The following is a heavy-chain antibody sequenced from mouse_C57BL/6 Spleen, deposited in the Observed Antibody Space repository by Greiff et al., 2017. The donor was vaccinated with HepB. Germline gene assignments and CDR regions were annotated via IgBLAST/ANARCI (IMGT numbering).Heavy chain of an antibody. J-gene: IGHJ3*01. CDR1: GYAFTNYL. D-gene: IGHD2-3*01. V-gene: IGHV1-54*01. CDR3: ARGDGYYRFAY. CDR2: INPGSGNT. Sequence: QVQLKQSGAELVRPGTSVKVSCKASGYAFTNYLIEWVKQRPGQGLEWIGVINPGSGNTYYNEKFKGKATLTADKSSSTAYMELRSLTSEDSAVYFCARGDGYYRFAYWGQGTLVTVSA.